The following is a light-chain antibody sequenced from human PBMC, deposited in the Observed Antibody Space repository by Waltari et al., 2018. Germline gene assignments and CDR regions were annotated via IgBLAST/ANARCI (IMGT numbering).Light chain of an antibody. Sequence: DIVMTQSPESLAVSLGERATINCKSSLSLLYNSNNKNYLAWYQQKPGQPPKLLIYWASTRESGVPERFSGSGSRTDFTLTISSLQAEDVALYFCQQYYNTPLTFGPGTKVDVK. CDR3: QQYYNTPLT. CDR1: LSLLYNSNNKNY. J-gene: IGKJ3*01. CDR2: WAS. V-gene: IGKV4-1*01.